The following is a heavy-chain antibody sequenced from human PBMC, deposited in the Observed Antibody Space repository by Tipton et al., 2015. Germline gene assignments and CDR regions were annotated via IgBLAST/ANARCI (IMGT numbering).Heavy chain of an antibody. V-gene: IGHV3-23*01. CDR1: GFTLTTYA. CDR2: INGAGSGT. CDR3: AKVGPDHEDFWSGYYTGGVDY. D-gene: IGHD3-3*01. J-gene: IGHJ4*02. Sequence: GSLRLSCAASGFTLTTYAMNWVRQAPGKGLEWVSSINGAGSGTFYAGSVKSRFTMSRDNSKNTLYLEMRSLRVEDTAVYYCAKVGPDHEDFWSGYYTGGVDYWGQGTLVTVSS.